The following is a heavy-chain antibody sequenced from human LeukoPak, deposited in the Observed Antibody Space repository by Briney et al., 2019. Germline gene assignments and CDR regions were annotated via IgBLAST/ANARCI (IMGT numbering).Heavy chain of an antibody. CDR2: IRGSDGST. D-gene: IGHD4-17*01. Sequence: PGGSLRLSCAASGFTFSTYVMSWVRQAPGKGLEWVSSIRGSDGSTYYADSVKGRFAISRDNSKNTLYMQMNSLRAEDTAVYYCAKDVYGDYGGLDYWGQGTLVTVSS. CDR3: AKDVYGDYGGLDY. V-gene: IGHV3-23*01. CDR1: GFTFSTYV. J-gene: IGHJ4*02.